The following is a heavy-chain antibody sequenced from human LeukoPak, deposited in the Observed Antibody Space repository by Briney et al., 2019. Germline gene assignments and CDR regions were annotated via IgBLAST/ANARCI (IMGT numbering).Heavy chain of an antibody. CDR1: GGSISSGSYY. Sequence: SQTLSLTCTVSGGSISSGSYYWSRIRQPAGKGLEWIGRIYTSGSTNYNPSLKSRVTISVDTSKNQFSLKLSSVTAADTAVYYCARVPVFGETNWFDPWGQGTLVTVSS. V-gene: IGHV4-61*02. J-gene: IGHJ5*02. D-gene: IGHD3-10*01. CDR2: IYTSGST. CDR3: ARVPVFGETNWFDP.